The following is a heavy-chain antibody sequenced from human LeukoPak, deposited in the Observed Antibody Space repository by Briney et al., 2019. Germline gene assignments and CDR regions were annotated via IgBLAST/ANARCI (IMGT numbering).Heavy chain of an antibody. CDR2: ISYDGSNE. D-gene: IGHD6-13*01. Sequence: GGSLRLSCAASGFTFSAYAMHWVRQAPGKGLEWVAVISYDGSNEFYADSVQGRFTISRDNSKNTLYLQMNSLRAEDTAVYYCAEQQLDGGYWGQGTLVTVSS. J-gene: IGHJ4*02. CDR3: AEQQLDGGY. CDR1: GFTFSAYA. V-gene: IGHV3-30-3*01.